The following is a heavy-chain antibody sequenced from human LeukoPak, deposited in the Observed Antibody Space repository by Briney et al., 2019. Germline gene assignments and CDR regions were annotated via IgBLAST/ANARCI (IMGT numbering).Heavy chain of an antibody. CDR1: SGSISSSSYY. CDR2: IYYSGST. D-gene: IGHD6-19*01. V-gene: IGHV4-39*01. Sequence: SETLSLTCTVSSGSISSSSYYWRWIRQPPGKGLEWIGSIYYSGSTYYNPSLKSRVTISVDTSKNQFSLKLSSVTAADTAVYYCARRARISIAVAGYFDYWGQGTLVTVSS. J-gene: IGHJ4*02. CDR3: ARRARISIAVAGYFDY.